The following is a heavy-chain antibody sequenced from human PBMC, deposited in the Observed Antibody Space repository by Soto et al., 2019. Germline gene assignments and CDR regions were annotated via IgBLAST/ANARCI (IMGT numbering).Heavy chain of an antibody. D-gene: IGHD3-10*01. V-gene: IGHV3-53*01. CDR2: IYSGGYT. CDR3: AIGPGGGGY. Sequence: EVQLVESGGGLIQPGGSLRLSCAVSGFTVSNNYMSWVRQAPGKGLEGVSVIYSGGYTAYGDSVKGRFTISRDNSKNTFYFKRNARGADDTAFFYGAIGPGGGGYWGQGTLVTVSS. J-gene: IGHJ4*02. CDR1: GFTVSNNY.